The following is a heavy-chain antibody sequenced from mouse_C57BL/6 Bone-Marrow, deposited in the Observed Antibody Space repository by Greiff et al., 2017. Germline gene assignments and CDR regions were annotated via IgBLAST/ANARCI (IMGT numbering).Heavy chain of an antibody. J-gene: IGHJ3*01. CDR2: IYPGGGYT. CDR1: GYTFTNYW. CDR3: ARRDYGSSYGFAY. D-gene: IGHD1-1*01. Sequence: QVQLQQSGAELVRPGTSVKMSCKASGYTFTNYWIGWAKQRPGHGLEWIGDIYPGGGYTNYNEKFKGKATLTADKSSSTAYVQFSSLTSEDSAIYYCARRDYGSSYGFAYWGQGTLVTVSA. V-gene: IGHV1-63*01.